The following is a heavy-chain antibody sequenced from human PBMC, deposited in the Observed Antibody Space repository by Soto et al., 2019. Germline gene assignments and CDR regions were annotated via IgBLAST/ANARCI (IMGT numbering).Heavy chain of an antibody. CDR1: GFTFSSYW. Sequence: GGSLRLSCAASGFTFSSYWMSWVRQAPGKGLEWVANIKQDGSEKYYVDSVKGRFTISRDNAKNSLYLQMNSLRAEDTAMYYCARLSGYNSQYFDYWGQGTLVTVPS. D-gene: IGHD5-12*01. CDR2: IKQDGSEK. V-gene: IGHV3-7*05. J-gene: IGHJ4*02. CDR3: ARLSGYNSQYFDY.